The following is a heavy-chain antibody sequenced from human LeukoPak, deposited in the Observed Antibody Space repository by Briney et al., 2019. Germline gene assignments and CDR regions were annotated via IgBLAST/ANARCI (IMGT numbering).Heavy chain of an antibody. CDR2: ITTYNGNK. D-gene: IGHD3-3*01. CDR3: ARDIRGRITIFGVVITPYYYYMDV. V-gene: IGHV1-18*01. CDR1: GYTFTSYG. J-gene: IGHJ6*03. Sequence: SVTVSCKAAGYTFTSYGISWVRQPPAPGIEWKGCITTYNGNKNNEQKLQGRVTMTNDTSTSTAYMELRSMRSDDTAVYYCARDIRGRITIFGVVITPYYYYMDVWGKGTTVTVCS.